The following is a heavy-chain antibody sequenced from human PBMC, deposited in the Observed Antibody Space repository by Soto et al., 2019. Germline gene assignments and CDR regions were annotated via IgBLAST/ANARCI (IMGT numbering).Heavy chain of an antibody. CDR3: KRGRGEFDA. D-gene: IGHD2-21*01. CDR1: GASLRDNY. J-gene: IGHJ5*02. Sequence: SETLSLTCAVYGASLRDNYCNWLRQPPGKGLEWIGGINHRGNTNYNPFLRSRATMTIDTSKNQLSLNLRAVSVSDTGVYYCKRGRGEFDAWGRGPPVTVSS. V-gene: IGHV4-34*01. CDR2: INHRGNT.